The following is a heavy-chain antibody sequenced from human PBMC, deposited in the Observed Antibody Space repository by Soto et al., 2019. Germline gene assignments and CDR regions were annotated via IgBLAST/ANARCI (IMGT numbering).Heavy chain of an antibody. CDR2: ISYDGSDK. Sequence: GGSLRLSCAASGFTFSSYAMHWVRQAPGKGLEWVALISYDGSDKDYADSVKGRFTTSRDNSRNTLFLQMNSLRAEDTAVYYCARTSYGDRDYWGQGTLVTVSS. J-gene: IGHJ4*02. V-gene: IGHV3-30-3*01. D-gene: IGHD4-17*01. CDR1: GFTFSSYA. CDR3: ARTSYGDRDY.